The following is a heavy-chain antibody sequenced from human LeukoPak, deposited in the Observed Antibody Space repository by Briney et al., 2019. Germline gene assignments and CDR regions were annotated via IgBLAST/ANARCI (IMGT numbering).Heavy chain of an antibody. D-gene: IGHD3-10*01. CDR1: GFTFSSYW. V-gene: IGHV3-7*01. J-gene: IGHJ3*02. Sequence: PGGSLRLSCAASGFTFSSYWMSWVRQAPGKGLEWVANIKQDGSEEYYVDSVKGRFTISRDNAKNSLYLQMNSLRAEDTAVYYCATLWFGELIVYNDAFDIWGQGTMVTVSS. CDR3: ATLWFGELIVYNDAFDI. CDR2: IKQDGSEE.